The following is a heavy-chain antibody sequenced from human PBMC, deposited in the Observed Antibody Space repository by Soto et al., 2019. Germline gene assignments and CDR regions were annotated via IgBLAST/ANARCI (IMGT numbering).Heavy chain of an antibody. CDR1: GGTFSSYA. V-gene: IGHV1-69*01. Sequence: QVQLVQSGAEVKKPASSVKVSCKASGGTFSSYAISWVRQAPGQGLEWMGGIIPTFGTANYAQKFKGRVTITADESTRTAYRELSSLRTEDTAAYYCAKSKIAAAGHPYEYGGQGTLVTFSS. CDR3: AKSKIAAAGHPYEY. D-gene: IGHD6-13*01. J-gene: IGHJ4*02. CDR2: IIPTFGTA.